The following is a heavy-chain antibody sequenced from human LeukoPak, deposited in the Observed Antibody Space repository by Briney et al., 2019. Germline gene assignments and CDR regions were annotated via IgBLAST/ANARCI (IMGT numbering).Heavy chain of an antibody. CDR3: ARASSGWPYYYYGMDV. CDR1: GGSISSYY. Sequence: SETLSLTCTVSGGSISSYYWSWLRQPPGKGLEWIGYIYYSGSTNYNPSLKSRVTISVDTSKNQFSLKLSSVTAADTAVYYCARASSGWPYYYYGMDVWGQGTTVTVSS. D-gene: IGHD6-19*01. V-gene: IGHV4-59*01. J-gene: IGHJ6*02. CDR2: IYYSGST.